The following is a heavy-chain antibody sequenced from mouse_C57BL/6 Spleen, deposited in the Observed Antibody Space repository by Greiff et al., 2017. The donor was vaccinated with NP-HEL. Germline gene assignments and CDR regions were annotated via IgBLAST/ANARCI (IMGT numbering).Heavy chain of an antibody. Sequence: VQLQQSGAELVMPGASVKLSCKASGYTFTSYWMHWVKQRPGQGLEWIGEIDPSDSYTNYNQKFKGKSTLTVDKSSSTAYMQLSSLTSEDSAVYYCAREGSRLLRYFDYWGQGTTLTVSS. D-gene: IGHD1-1*01. CDR3: AREGSRLLRYFDY. CDR2: IDPSDSYT. V-gene: IGHV1-69*01. CDR1: GYTFTSYW. J-gene: IGHJ2*01.